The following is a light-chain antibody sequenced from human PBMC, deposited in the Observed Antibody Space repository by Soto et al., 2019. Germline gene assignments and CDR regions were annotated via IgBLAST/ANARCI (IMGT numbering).Light chain of an antibody. CDR1: SSDIGAGYD. CDR3: QSYDSWLHVV. V-gene: IGLV1-40*01. CDR2: GNI. Sequence: QSVLTQPPSVSGAPGQRVTISCTGSSSDIGAGYDVHWYQQVPGTAPKLLIYGNINRPSGVPDRFSGSKSGTSASLAITGLLADDESDYYCQSYDSWLHVVFGGGIKLTVL. J-gene: IGLJ2*01.